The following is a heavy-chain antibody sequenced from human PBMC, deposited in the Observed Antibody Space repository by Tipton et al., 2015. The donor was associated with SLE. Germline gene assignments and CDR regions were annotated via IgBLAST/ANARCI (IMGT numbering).Heavy chain of an antibody. V-gene: IGHV4-30-4*01. CDR1: GGSISSGDYY. Sequence: LRLSCTVSGGSISSGDYYWSWIRQPPGKGLEWIGYIYYSGSTYYNPSLKSRVTISVDTSKNQFSLKLSSVTAADTAVYYCARVGNGYSYGERHAFDIWGQGTMVTVSS. D-gene: IGHD5-18*01. CDR3: ARVGNGYSYGERHAFDI. J-gene: IGHJ3*02. CDR2: IYYSGST.